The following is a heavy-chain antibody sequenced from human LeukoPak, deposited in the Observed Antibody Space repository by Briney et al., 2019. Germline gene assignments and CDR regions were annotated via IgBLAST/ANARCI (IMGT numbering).Heavy chain of an antibody. D-gene: IGHD3-10*01. CDR1: GFTFSTYW. CDR2: INKDGGST. CDR3: AKDGEVTDAFDI. V-gene: IGHV3-74*01. Sequence: GGSLRLSCAASGFTFSTYWMHWVRQAPGKGLVWVSRINKDGGSTNYADSVKGRFTISRDNAKNTLYLQMNSLRAEDTAVYYCAKDGEVTDAFDIWGQGTMGTVSS. J-gene: IGHJ3*02.